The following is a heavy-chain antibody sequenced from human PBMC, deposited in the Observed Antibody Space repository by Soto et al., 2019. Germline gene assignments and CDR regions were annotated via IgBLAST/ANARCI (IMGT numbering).Heavy chain of an antibody. V-gene: IGHV1-46*01. D-gene: IGHD6-13*01. CDR3: ARDGVPYSSSSPVLDV. CDR1: GYTFTSYY. CDR2: INPSGGST. J-gene: IGHJ6*02. Sequence: ASVKVSCKASGYTFTSYYMHWVRQAPGQGLEWMGIINPSGGSTSYAQKFQGRVTMTRDTSTSTVYMELSSLRSEDTAVYYCARDGVPYSSSSPVLDVWGQGTTVTVSS.